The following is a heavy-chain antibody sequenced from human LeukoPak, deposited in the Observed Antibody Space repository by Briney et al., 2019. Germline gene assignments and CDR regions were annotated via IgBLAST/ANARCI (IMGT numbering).Heavy chain of an antibody. D-gene: IGHD4-17*01. J-gene: IGHJ4*02. CDR1: GFPVSINS. V-gene: IGHV3-53*01. CDR3: ARRAGEYSHPYDY. CDR2: IYSGGNT. Sequence: PGGSLRFSCTVSGFPVSINSMSWVRQAPRKGLEWVSFIYSGGNTHYSDSVKGRFTISRDSSKNTLYLQMNSLRAEDTAVYYCARRAGEYSHPYDYWGQGTLVTVSS.